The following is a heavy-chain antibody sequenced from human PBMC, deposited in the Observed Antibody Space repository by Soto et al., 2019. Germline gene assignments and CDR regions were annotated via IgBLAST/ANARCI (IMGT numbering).Heavy chain of an antibody. CDR1: GGSISSGGYY. CDR2: IYYSGST. D-gene: IGHD3-10*01. CDR3: AREVRYYGSGSSGFFDY. Sequence: SETLSLTCTVSGGSISSGGYYWSWIRQHPGKGLEWIGYIYYSGSTYYNPSLKSRVTISVDTSKNQFSLKLSSVTAADTAVYYCAREVRYYGSGSSGFFDYWGQGTLVTVSS. J-gene: IGHJ4*02. V-gene: IGHV4-31*03.